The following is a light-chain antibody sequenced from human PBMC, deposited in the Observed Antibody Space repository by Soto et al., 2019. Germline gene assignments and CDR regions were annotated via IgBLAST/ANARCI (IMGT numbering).Light chain of an antibody. Sequence: EIVLTQSPGTLSLSPGERATLSCRASQSVSSSYLAWYQQKPGQAPRLLIYGASSRATGIPDRFSGSGSGTDFTLTISRLEPEDFAVYYCQQYGSSRLXFGGGTKVEIK. CDR2: GAS. CDR1: QSVSSSY. V-gene: IGKV3-20*01. J-gene: IGKJ4*01. CDR3: QQYGSSRLX.